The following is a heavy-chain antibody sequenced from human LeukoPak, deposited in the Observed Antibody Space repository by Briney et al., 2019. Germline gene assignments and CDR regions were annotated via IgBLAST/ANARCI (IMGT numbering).Heavy chain of an antibody. J-gene: IGHJ4*02. D-gene: IGHD3-10*01. CDR1: GFAFARHA. CDR2: IYYDGVDK. V-gene: IGHV3-30*12. CDR3: ARESTYYYGSGPQRGRDY. Sequence: PGGSLRLSCATSGFAFARHAMHWVRQAPGKGLEWVAYIYYDGVDKNYADTVKGRFTISRDNSKNTLYLQMNSLRAEDTAAYYCARESTYYYGSGPQRGRDYWGQGTLVTVSS.